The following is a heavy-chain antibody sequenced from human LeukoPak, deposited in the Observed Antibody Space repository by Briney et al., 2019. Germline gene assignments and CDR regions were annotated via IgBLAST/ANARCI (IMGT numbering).Heavy chain of an antibody. V-gene: IGHV4-59*01. D-gene: IGHD4-17*01. CDR2: IYYSGTT. CDR3: VRSKSGTYGWFDP. Sequence: PSETLSLTCTVSGGSITSYYWSWIRQPPGKGLEWIGYIYYSGTTNYNPSLKSRVTISVDMSKNQFSLKVNSVTAADTAVYYCVRSKSGTYGWFDPWGQGTLVTVSS. CDR1: GGSITSYY. J-gene: IGHJ5*02.